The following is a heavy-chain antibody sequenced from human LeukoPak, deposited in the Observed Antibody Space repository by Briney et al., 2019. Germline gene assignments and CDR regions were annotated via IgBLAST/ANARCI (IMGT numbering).Heavy chain of an antibody. J-gene: IGHJ4*02. V-gene: IGHV3-23*01. CDR3: ARPALNSGWFDY. D-gene: IGHD6-19*01. Sequence: GGSLRLSCADSGFTFSTYGMSWVRQAPGKGLEWVSGISGSGERIYYADSAKGRFTISRDNAKNTLYLQMNSLKAEDTAVYYCARPALNSGWFDYWGQGTLVTVSS. CDR1: GFTFSTYG. CDR2: ISGSGERI.